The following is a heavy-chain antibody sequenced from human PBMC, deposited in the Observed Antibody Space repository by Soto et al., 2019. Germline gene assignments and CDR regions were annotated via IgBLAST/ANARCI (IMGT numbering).Heavy chain of an antibody. CDR2: IRSKAYGGTT. V-gene: IGHV3-49*03. CDR3: TTSGYYRPSLYYGMDV. CDR1: GFTFGDYA. Sequence: GGSLRLSCTASGFTFGDYAMSWFRQAPGKGLEWVGFIRSKAYGGTTEYAASVKGRFTISRDDSKSITYLQMNSLKTEDTAVYYCTTSGYYRPSLYYGMDVWGQGTTVTVSS. D-gene: IGHD3-22*01. J-gene: IGHJ6*02.